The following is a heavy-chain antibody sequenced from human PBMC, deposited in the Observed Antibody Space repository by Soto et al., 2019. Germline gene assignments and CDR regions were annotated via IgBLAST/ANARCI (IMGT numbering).Heavy chain of an antibody. CDR2: MSYDGSDT. CDR3: TIVRVADSALDH. Sequence: SRSLSCLGSGFIFSNNCMHWVRQTPGKGLEWVAFMSYDGSDTFYADSVKGRFTISRDNSKNTLFLHMSNLRAEDTAMYYCTIVRVADSALDHCGQGTLVTVSS. D-gene: IGHD3-10*02. J-gene: IGHJ4*02. CDR1: GFIFSNNC. V-gene: IGHV3-30*03.